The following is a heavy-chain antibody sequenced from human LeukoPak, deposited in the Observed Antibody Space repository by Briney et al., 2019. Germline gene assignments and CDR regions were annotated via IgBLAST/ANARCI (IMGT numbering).Heavy chain of an antibody. CDR1: GFTFGDYA. Sequence: GGSLRLSCAASGFTFGDYAMSWVRQAPGKGLEWVGRIKSKTDGGTTDYAAPVKGRFTISRDDSKNTLYLQMNSLKTEDTAVYYCARDSITMGGAFDIWGQGTMVTVSS. CDR2: IKSKTDGGTT. D-gene: IGHD3-10*01. CDR3: ARDSITMGGAFDI. J-gene: IGHJ3*02. V-gene: IGHV3-15*01.